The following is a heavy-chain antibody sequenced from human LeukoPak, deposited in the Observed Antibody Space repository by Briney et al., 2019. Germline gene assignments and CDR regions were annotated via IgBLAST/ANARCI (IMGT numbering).Heavy chain of an antibody. CDR3: ARDRMGYCSSTSCYRWFDP. D-gene: IGHD2-2*01. J-gene: IGHJ5*02. CDR1: GGSFSGYY. Sequence: SETLSRTCAVYGGSFSGYYWSWIRQPPGKGLEWIGEINHSGSTNYNPSLKSRVTISVDTSKNQFSLKLSSVTAADTAVYYCARDRMGYCSSTSCYRWFDPWGQGTLVTVSS. CDR2: INHSGST. V-gene: IGHV4-34*01.